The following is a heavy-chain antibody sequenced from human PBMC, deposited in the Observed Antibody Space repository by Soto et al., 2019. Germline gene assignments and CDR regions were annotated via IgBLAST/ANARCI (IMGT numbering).Heavy chain of an antibody. CDR2: ISYDGINK. CDR1: GFTFSSYG. J-gene: IGHJ4*02. Sequence: QVQLVESGGGVVQPGRSLRLSCAASGFTFSSYGMHWVRQAPGKGLEWVAVISYDGINKYYADSVKGRFTISRDNSKDTLYLQMNSLRAEDTAVYYCEKCSTAMNYFDYWGQGTLVTVSS. V-gene: IGHV3-30*18. CDR3: EKCSTAMNYFDY. D-gene: IGHD5-18*01.